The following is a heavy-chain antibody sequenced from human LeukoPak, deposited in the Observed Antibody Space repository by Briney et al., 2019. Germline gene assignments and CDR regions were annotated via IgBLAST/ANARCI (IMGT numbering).Heavy chain of an antibody. J-gene: IGHJ5*02. CDR3: ARGWDGYDFWSGYFDP. V-gene: IGHV1-46*01. CDR1: GYTFTSYY. Sequence: ASVKVSCKASGYTFTSYYMHWVRQASGQGLEWMGIINPSGGSTSYAQKFQGRVTVTRDTSTGTVYMELSSLRSEDTAVYYCARGWDGYDFWSGYFDPWGQGTLVTVSS. D-gene: IGHD3-3*01. CDR2: INPSGGST.